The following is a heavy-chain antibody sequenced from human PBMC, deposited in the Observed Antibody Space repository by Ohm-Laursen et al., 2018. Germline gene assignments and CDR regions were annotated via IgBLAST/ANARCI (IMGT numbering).Heavy chain of an antibody. CDR1: GFTFSSYA. CDR2: ISGSGTNT. CDR3: ARRVAYDRGEFDY. Sequence: SLRLSCAAFGFTFSSYAMSWVRQAPGKGLEWVSTISGSGTNTYYADSVKGRFTISRDNSKNTLYVQMNSLRAEDTAVYYCARRVAYDRGEFDYWGLGTLVTVSS. D-gene: IGHD5-12*01. V-gene: IGHV3-23*01. J-gene: IGHJ4*02.